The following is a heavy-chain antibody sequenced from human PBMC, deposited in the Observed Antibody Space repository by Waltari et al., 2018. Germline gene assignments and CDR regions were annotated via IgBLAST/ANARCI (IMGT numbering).Heavy chain of an antibody. V-gene: IGHV3-49*04. CDR3: TRVLRYFDLSSKDY. D-gene: IGHD3-9*01. Sequence: EVLLVESGGGMVQPGRSLNLSCAAYNFDFGEYGMSWVRQAPGKCLVWVCCIRIKAYCETTVYAASVKGRFIISSDDSRSIAYLLMISLKTVDSAVYYCTRVLRYFDLSSKDYWCQGTLVTVSS. CDR1: NFDFGEYG. CDR2: IRIKAYCETT. J-gene: IGHJ4*02.